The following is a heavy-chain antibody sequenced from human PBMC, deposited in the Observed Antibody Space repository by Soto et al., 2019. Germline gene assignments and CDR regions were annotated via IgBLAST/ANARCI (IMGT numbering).Heavy chain of an antibody. CDR3: VRDPDGYYYFDY. V-gene: IGHV4-34*01. J-gene: IGHJ4*02. CDR1: GGSFSGYY. D-gene: IGHD2-2*03. Sequence: SETLSLTCAVYGGSFSGYYWSWIRQPPGKGLEWIGEINHSGSTNYNPSLKSRVTISVDTSKNQFSLKLSSVTAADTAVYYCVRDPDGYYYFDYWGQGTLVTVSS. CDR2: INHSGST.